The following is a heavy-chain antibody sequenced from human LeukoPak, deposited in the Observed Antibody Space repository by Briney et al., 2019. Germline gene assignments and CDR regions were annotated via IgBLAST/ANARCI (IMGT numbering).Heavy chain of an antibody. CDR3: ARDHVKWLRFGSPYNWFDP. V-gene: IGHV4-4*02. J-gene: IGHJ5*02. CDR2: VYHSGNT. CDR1: GFTFSTYW. Sequence: GSLRLSCAASGFTFSTYWMSWVRRSPGKGLEWIGEVYHSGNTKVNPSLKSRVTISVDTSKNQFSLKLSSVTAADTAVYYCARDHVKWLRFGSPYNWFDPWGQGTLVTVSS. D-gene: IGHD5-12*01.